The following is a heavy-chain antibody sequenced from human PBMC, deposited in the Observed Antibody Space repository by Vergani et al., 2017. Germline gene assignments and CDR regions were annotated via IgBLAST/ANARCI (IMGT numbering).Heavy chain of an antibody. Sequence: QLVESGGGWVQPGGSLRLSCVVPGFDFSSYIMNWVCQAPGKGLEWVSFVSTGTKSQSYAESVKGRFTISRDSAKNSLYLQMDSLRAEDTAVYYCAREYSSTSGRAFDFWGQGTKVTVSS. D-gene: IGHD2-2*01. CDR2: VSTGTKSQ. CDR1: GFDFSSYI. CDR3: AREYSSTSGRAFDF. V-gene: IGHV3-48*01. J-gene: IGHJ3*01.